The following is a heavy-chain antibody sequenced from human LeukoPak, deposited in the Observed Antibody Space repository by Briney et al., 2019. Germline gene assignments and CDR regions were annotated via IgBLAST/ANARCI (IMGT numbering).Heavy chain of an antibody. D-gene: IGHD1-1*01. Sequence: ASVKVSCKASGYTFTSYGISWVRQAPGQGLEWMGWISAYNGNTNYAQKLQGRVTMTTDTSTSTAYMELRSLRSDDTAVYYCARDHVWNDQPQNFDYWGQGTLVTVSS. CDR3: ARDHVWNDQPQNFDY. J-gene: IGHJ4*02. CDR1: GYTFTSYG. CDR2: ISAYNGNT. V-gene: IGHV1-18*01.